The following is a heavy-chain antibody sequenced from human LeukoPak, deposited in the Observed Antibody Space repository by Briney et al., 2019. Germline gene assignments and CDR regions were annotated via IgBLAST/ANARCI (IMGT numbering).Heavy chain of an antibody. V-gene: IGHV1-2*02. CDR3: ARGPRSGSYSYYYYMDV. CDR2: INPNSGGT. CDR1: GYTFTDYY. Sequence: ASVKVSCKASGYTFTDYYMHWVRQAPGQGLDWMGWINPNSGGTNYAQKFQGRVTMTRDTSISTAYMELSRLRSDDTAVYYCARGPRSGSYSYYYYMDVWGKGTTVTVSS. D-gene: IGHD1-26*01. J-gene: IGHJ6*03.